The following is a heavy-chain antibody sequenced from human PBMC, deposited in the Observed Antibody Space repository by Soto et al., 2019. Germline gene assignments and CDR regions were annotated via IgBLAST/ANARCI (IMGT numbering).Heavy chain of an antibody. V-gene: IGHV1-69*12. D-gene: IGHD1-26*01. CDR2: IIPIFGTA. CDR3: ARRGLLYHYYYYYGMDV. Sequence: QVQLVQSGAEVKKPGSSVKVSCKASGGTFSSYAISWVRQAPGQGLEWMGGIIPIFGTANYAQKFQGRVTITADESTSTAYMELSSLRSEDTAVYYCARRGLLYHYYYYYGMDVWGQGTTVTVSS. CDR1: GGTFSSYA. J-gene: IGHJ6*02.